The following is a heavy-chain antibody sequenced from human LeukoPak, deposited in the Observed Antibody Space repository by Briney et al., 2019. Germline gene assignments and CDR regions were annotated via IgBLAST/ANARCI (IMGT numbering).Heavy chain of an antibody. Sequence: SGGSLRLSCAASGFTFDDYGMSWVRQAPGKGLELVSGINWNGGSTGHADSVKGRFTISRDNAKNSLYLQMNSLRAEDTALYYCASISGPDYYGSGSYLRDYWGQGTPVTVSS. J-gene: IGHJ4*02. D-gene: IGHD3-10*01. CDR3: ASISGPDYYGSGSYLRDY. CDR1: GFTFDDYG. V-gene: IGHV3-20*04. CDR2: INWNGGST.